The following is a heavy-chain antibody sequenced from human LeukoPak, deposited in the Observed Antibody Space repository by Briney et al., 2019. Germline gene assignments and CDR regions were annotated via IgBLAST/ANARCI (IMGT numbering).Heavy chain of an antibody. CDR3: AKVRDILTGYYYPAPVFDY. D-gene: IGHD3-9*01. Sequence: GGSLRLSCAASGFTFSDYYMSWIRQAPGKGLEWVSYISSSGSTIYYADSVKGRFTISRDNAKNSLYLQMNSLRAEDTAVYYCAKVRDILTGYYYPAPVFDYWGQGTLVTVSS. CDR1: GFTFSDYY. J-gene: IGHJ4*02. CDR2: ISSSGSTI. V-gene: IGHV3-11*01.